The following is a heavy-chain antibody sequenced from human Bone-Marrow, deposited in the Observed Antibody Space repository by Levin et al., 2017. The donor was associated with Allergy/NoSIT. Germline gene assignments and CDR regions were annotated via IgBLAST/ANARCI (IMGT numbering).Heavy chain of an antibody. D-gene: IGHD3-22*01. CDR1: GFTFSVFS. J-gene: IGHJ1*01. CDR3: ARAAGGFYYESGYFHV. Sequence: HPGGSLRLSCAASGFTFSVFSMHWVRQAPGKGLEWVALISYDGNNIHYADSVKSRFTISRDNSKNMLYLQTHSLRAEDTAMYYCARAAGGFYYESGYFHVWGQGTLVTVSS. V-gene: IGHV3-30-3*01. CDR2: ISYDGNNI.